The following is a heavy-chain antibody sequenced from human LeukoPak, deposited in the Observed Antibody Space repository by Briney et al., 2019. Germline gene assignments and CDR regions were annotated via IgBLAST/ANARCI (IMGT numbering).Heavy chain of an antibody. CDR1: GFTFSSYS. CDR3: ARVGYFDQSFDY. J-gene: IGHJ4*02. Sequence: HPGGSLRLSCAASGFTFSSYSMNWVRQAPGKGLEWVSYISSSGSTIYYADSVKGRFTISRDNAKKSLYLQMNSLRAEDTAVYSCARVGYFDQSFDYWGQGTLVTVSS. V-gene: IGHV3-48*04. D-gene: IGHD3-9*01. CDR2: ISSSGSTI.